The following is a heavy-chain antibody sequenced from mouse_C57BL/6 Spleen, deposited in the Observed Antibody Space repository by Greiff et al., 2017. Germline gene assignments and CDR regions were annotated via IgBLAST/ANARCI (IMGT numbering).Heavy chain of an antibody. CDR3: ARGGGRGYFDV. CDR1: GYTFTSYW. CDR2: IDPSDSYT. V-gene: IGHV1-69*01. J-gene: IGHJ1*03. Sequence: QVQLQQPGAELVMPGASVKLSCKASGYTFTSYWMHWVKQRPGQGLEWIGEIDPSDSYTNYNHKFKGKSTLTVDKSSSTAYMQLSSLTSEDSAVYYCARGGGRGYFDVWGTGTTVTVSS. D-gene: IGHD1-1*01.